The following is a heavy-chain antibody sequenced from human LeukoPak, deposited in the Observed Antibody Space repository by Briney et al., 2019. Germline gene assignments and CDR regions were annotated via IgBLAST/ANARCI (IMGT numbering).Heavy chain of an antibody. Sequence: GGSLSLSCAASGFTLSNYWMHWVRQAPGEGLVWVSGVKSDGITTIYAESVKGRFTISRDNAKNTLYLQMNSLRAEDTAVYYCARQMGATDYWGQGTLVTVSS. V-gene: IGHV3-74*01. CDR3: ARQMGATDY. D-gene: IGHD1-26*01. CDR2: VKSDGITT. CDR1: GFTLSNYW. J-gene: IGHJ4*02.